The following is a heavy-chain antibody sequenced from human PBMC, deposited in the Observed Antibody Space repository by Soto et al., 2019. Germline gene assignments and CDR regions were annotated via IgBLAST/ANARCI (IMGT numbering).Heavy chain of an antibody. V-gene: IGHV4-39*01. D-gene: IGHD3-10*01. CDR3: ARPSHYGSGSSVPPREYAMDV. CDR1: GGSISSINYY. Sequence: SETLSLTCTVSGGSISSINYYWGWLPQPQGKEQERNGSNYYRASTNSHPSLKRRITITNHTPKNQSSLTLSSVTDADTAVYYCARPSHYGSGSSVPPREYAMDVWGQGTTVTVSS. CDR2: NYYRAST. J-gene: IGHJ6*02.